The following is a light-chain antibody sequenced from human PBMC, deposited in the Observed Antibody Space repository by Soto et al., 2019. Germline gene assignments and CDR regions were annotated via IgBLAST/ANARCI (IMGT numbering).Light chain of an antibody. CDR1: QSISSY. J-gene: IGKJ1*01. V-gene: IGKV1-39*01. CDR3: QQSYSTTRT. Sequence: DIQMTQSPSSLSASVGDRVTITCRASQSISSYFNWYQQKPGKAPKLLIYAASSLQSGVPSRFSGSGSGTDFTLTISSLQPEDFATYDCQQSYSTTRTFGQGTQVEIK. CDR2: AAS.